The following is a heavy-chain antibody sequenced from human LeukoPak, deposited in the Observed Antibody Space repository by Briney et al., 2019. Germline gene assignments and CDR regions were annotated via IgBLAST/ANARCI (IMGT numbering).Heavy chain of an antibody. Sequence: GGSMRLSCAPSGFTFSTYSMNWVRPAPGKGLDWVSSIRSGGISTYYANSVRGRFTIFRENYKKLLYLQIDSLRVEDTAVYYCAKDDCGYYKGVDYWGQGTQVTVSS. J-gene: IGHJ4*02. CDR2: IRSGGIST. D-gene: IGHD3-3*01. V-gene: IGHV3-23*01. CDR1: GFTFSTYS. CDR3: AKDDCGYYKGVDY.